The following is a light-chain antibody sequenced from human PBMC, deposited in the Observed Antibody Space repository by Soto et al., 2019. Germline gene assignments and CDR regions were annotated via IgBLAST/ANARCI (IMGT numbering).Light chain of an antibody. Sequence: EIVVTQSPGTLSLSPGERATLSCRASQSVGSNSLAWYQQRPGQAPRFLIYDASSRATGIPDRFSGSGSGTDFTLTISRLEPVDFAVYYCQQYGSTPLTFGGGTKVEIK. CDR1: QSVGSNS. CDR2: DAS. V-gene: IGKV3-20*01. J-gene: IGKJ4*01. CDR3: QQYGSTPLT.